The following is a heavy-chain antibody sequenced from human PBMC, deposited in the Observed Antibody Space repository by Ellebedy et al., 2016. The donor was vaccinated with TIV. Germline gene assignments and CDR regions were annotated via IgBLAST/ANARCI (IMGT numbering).Heavy chain of an antibody. CDR2: MWYDGSKQ. D-gene: IGHD6-13*01. Sequence: GGSLRLXXVASGFTFSGAWMHWVRQAPGKGLEWVVLMWYDGSKQYYADSVKGRFTISRDNAKNSLYLQMNSLRDEDTAVYYCAGDPSSGNNWYYYLDYWGQGTLVTVSS. J-gene: IGHJ4*02. CDR3: AGDPSSGNNWYYYLDY. V-gene: IGHV3-33*08. CDR1: GFTFSGAW.